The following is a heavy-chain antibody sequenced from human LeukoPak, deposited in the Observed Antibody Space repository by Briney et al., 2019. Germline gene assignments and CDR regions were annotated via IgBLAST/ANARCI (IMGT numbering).Heavy chain of an antibody. CDR3: ARGRVAAAGTKWYFDL. CDR1: GFIFSDYY. CDR2: ISYTRSTI. J-gene: IGHJ2*01. Sequence: GGSLRLSCAASGFIFSDYYMTWARQAPGKGLEWVSFISYTRSTIYYADSVKGRFTISRDNAQNSLYLQMNSLTVEDAAVYYCARGRVAAAGTKWYFDLWGRGSLVTVSS. V-gene: IGHV3-11*01. D-gene: IGHD6-13*01.